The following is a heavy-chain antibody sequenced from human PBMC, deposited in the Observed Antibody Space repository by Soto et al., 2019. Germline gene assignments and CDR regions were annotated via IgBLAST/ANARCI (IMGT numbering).Heavy chain of an antibody. D-gene: IGHD3-22*01. CDR1: GGSVSSDIHY. V-gene: IGHV4-39*01. CDR2: MDNSGRS. J-gene: IGHJ2*01. Sequence: QLHLQESGPGLVKSTETLSLTCTVSGGSVSSDIHYWGWVRQPPGKGLEWIASMDNSGRSYYNPSLESRVTISVDTSKNQLSLKLISVTAADTAVYYCAKPSATTYYNDWRDWYFDLWGRGTLVTVSS. CDR3: AKPSATTYYNDWRDWYFDL.